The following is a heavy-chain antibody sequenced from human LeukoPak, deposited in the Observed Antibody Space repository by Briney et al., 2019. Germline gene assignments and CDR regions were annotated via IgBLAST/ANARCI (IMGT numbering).Heavy chain of an antibody. V-gene: IGHV4-31*03. CDR1: GGSIGSGGYY. CDR3: ARDKVDSSGYYVFDY. CDR2: IYYSGST. Sequence: PSQTLSLTCTVSGGSIGSGGYYWSWIRQHPGKGLEWIGYIYYSGSTYYNPSLKSRVTISVDTSKNQFSLKLSSVTAADTAVYYCARDKVDSSGYYVFDYWGQGTLVTVSS. J-gene: IGHJ4*02. D-gene: IGHD3-22*01.